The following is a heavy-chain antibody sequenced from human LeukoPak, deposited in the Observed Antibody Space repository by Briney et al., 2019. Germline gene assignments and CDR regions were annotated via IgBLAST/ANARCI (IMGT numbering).Heavy chain of an antibody. Sequence: ASVKVSCKASGYTFSDYDINWVRQATGQGLEWMGWTNPNSGSTGYAQKFQGRVTITRNTSISTAYMELSGLRSEDTAVYYCARGRSTGYPYYFEYWGQGTLVTVSS. D-gene: IGHD5-12*01. CDR3: ARGRSTGYPYYFEY. V-gene: IGHV1-8*03. CDR2: TNPNSGST. CDR1: GYTFSDYD. J-gene: IGHJ4*02.